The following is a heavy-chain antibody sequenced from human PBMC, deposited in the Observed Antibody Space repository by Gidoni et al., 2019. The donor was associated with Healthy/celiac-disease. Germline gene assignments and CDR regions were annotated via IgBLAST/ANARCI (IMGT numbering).Heavy chain of an antibody. Sequence: QVQLVQSGAEGKKPGASVKVHCKASGGTFSSYYISWVRQAPGQGLGWMGGVNPIFGTANNAHKFQGRVTITADKTTSAAYMERSSLRAEGTVVYYGADAAWWRGYSGYEDYFYYGLDVWGQGTTVTVSS. CDR2: VNPIFGTA. CDR1: GGTFSSYY. V-gene: IGHV1-69*06. J-gene: IGHJ6*02. CDR3: ADAAWWRGYSGYEDYFYYGLDV. D-gene: IGHD5-12*01.